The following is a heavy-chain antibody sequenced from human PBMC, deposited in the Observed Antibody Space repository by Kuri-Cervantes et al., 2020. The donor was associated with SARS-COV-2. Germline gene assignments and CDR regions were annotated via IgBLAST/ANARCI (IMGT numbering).Heavy chain of an antibody. V-gene: IGHV3-30*02. D-gene: IGHD4-17*01. CDR3: ARKRTTVTTFWFDP. Sequence: GESLKISCAASGFTFSSYGMHWVRQAPGKGLEWVAFIRYDGSNKYYADSVKGRSTISRDNSKNTLYLQMNSLRAEDTAVYYCARKRTTVTTFWFDPWGQGTLVTVSS. CDR2: IRYDGSNK. J-gene: IGHJ5*02. CDR1: GFTFSSYG.